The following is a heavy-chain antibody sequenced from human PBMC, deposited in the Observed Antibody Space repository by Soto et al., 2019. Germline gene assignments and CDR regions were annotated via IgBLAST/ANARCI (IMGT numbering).Heavy chain of an antibody. V-gene: IGHV3-11*06. CDR1: GFTFSDYY. Sequence: QVQLVESGGGLVEPGGSLRLSCEASGFTFSDYYMRWIRQVPGRGLECLSYVSSDGGFTHYADSVQGRFTISRGNTKNSLFLEMKGLRAEDTALYFCARDPMGRGVPLDYWGPGTLVTVSS. CDR3: ARDPMGRGVPLDY. J-gene: IGHJ4*02. D-gene: IGHD3-10*01. CDR2: VSSDGGFT.